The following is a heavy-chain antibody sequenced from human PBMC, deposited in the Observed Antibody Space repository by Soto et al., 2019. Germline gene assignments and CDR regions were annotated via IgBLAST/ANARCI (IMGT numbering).Heavy chain of an antibody. Sequence: ASVKVSCKESGYIFTSYYIHWVRQAPGQGLEWMGWINPFDGSRMFAQSFQGRVTMTRDTSTSTVYMEVSSLRSEDTAVYYCSRVDPGETSPFDHWGQGTLVTVSS. D-gene: IGHD3-10*01. J-gene: IGHJ4*02. CDR1: GYIFTSYY. CDR3: SRVDPGETSPFDH. V-gene: IGHV1-46*03. CDR2: INPFDGSR.